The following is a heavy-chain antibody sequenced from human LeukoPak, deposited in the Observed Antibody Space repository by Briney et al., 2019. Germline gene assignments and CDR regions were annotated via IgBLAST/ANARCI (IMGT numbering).Heavy chain of an antibody. Sequence: GGSLRLSCAASGFTFSSNGMHWVRQAPGKGLEWVAFIRSDGSNKYYADSVKGRFTASRDNSKDTLSLQMNSLRAEDTAVYYCAKDHAYYGSGSPLGYFDYWGQGTLVTVSS. CDR1: GFTFSSNG. V-gene: IGHV3-30*02. CDR2: IRSDGSNK. J-gene: IGHJ4*02. CDR3: AKDHAYYGSGSPLGYFDY. D-gene: IGHD3-10*01.